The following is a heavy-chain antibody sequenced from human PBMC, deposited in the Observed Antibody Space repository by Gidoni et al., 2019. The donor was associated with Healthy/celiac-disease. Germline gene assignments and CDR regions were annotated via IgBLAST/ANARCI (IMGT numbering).Heavy chain of an antibody. CDR3: ERDRRQLLDYYYYGMDV. D-gene: IGHD2-2*01. CDR2: ISSSGSTI. V-gene: IGHV3-48*03. J-gene: IGHJ6*02. Sequence: EVQLVESGGGLVQPGGSRRLPCAASGFPFSRYEMNWVRQAPGKGLEWVSYISSSGSTIYYADSVKGRFTISRDNAKNSLYLQMNSLRAEDTAVYYCERDRRQLLDYYYYGMDVWGQGTTVTVSS. CDR1: GFPFSRYE.